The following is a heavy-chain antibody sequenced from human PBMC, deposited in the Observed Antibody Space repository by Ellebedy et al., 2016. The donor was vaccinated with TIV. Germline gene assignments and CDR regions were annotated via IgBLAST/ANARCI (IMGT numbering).Heavy chain of an antibody. CDR3: ARDRMGGSFDD. V-gene: IGHV3-48*02. Sequence: PGGSLRLSCAASGFTFSSYDMNWVRQAPGKGLEWISFITKSSTTIYYADSVKGRFTISRDNAQSSVFLEMNSLRDDDTAVNYCARDRMGGSFDDWGQGTLVTVSS. J-gene: IGHJ4*02. CDR1: GFTFSSYD. CDR2: ITKSSTTI. D-gene: IGHD2-15*01.